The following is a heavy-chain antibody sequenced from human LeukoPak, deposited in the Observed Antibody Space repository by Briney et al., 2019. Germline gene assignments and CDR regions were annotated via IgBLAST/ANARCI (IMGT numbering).Heavy chain of an antibody. V-gene: IGHV4-30-2*04. J-gene: IGHJ4*02. CDR2: IWPSGST. D-gene: IGHD3-16*01. Sequence: WVRQMPGQGLEWIGYIWPSGSTYYNPSLKSRVTISVDTSKNQFSLKLSSVTAADTAVYYCALGGPLDYWGPGTLVTVSS. CDR3: ALGGPLDY.